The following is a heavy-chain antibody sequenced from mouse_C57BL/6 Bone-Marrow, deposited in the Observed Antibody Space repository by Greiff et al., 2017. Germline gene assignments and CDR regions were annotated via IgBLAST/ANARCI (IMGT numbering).Heavy chain of an antibody. CDR3: ARDRYGSSPFDY. Sequence: EVKVVESGGGLVKPGGSLKLSCAASGFPFSSYAMSWVRKTPEKRLEWVATISDGGSYTYYPDNVKGRFTISRDNAKNNLYLQMSHLKSEDTAMYYCARDRYGSSPFDYWGQGTTLTVSS. D-gene: IGHD1-1*01. CDR1: GFPFSSYA. CDR2: ISDGGSYT. V-gene: IGHV5-4*01. J-gene: IGHJ2*01.